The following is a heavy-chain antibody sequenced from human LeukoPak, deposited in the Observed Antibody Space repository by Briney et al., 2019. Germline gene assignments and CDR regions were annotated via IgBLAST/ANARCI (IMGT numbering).Heavy chain of an antibody. J-gene: IGHJ6*03. Sequence: SQTLSLTCTVSGGSISSGGYYWSWIRQPPGKDLEWIGYIYHSGSTYYNPSLKSRVTISVDRSKNQFSLKLSSVTAADTAVYYCAREEIVVVPAAATENYYYYYMDVWGKGTTVTVSS. CDR1: GGSISSGGYY. D-gene: IGHD2-2*01. CDR2: IYHSGST. V-gene: IGHV4-30-2*01. CDR3: AREEIVVVPAAATENYYYYYMDV.